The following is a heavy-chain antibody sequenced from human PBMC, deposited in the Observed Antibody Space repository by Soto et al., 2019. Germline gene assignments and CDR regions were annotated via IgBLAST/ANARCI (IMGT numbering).Heavy chain of an antibody. V-gene: IGHV3-74*01. CDR3: ARGLVATIGEVAFDI. D-gene: IGHD5-12*01. CDR1: GFTFSSYW. Sequence: GGSLRLSCAASGFTFSSYWMHWVRQAPGKGLVWVSRINSDGSSTSYADSVKGRFTISRDNAKNTLYLQMNSLRAEDTAVYYCARGLVATIGEVAFDIWGQGTMVTVSS. CDR2: INSDGSST. J-gene: IGHJ3*02.